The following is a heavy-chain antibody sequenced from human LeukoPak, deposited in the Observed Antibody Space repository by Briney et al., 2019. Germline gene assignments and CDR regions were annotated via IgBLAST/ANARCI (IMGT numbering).Heavy chain of an antibody. J-gene: IGHJ3*02. V-gene: IGHV3-48*03. CDR2: ISSSCTTK. CDR1: VFTFSSYE. CDR3: ARSNMDDFDM. Sequence: GGSLRLSCAVSVFTFSSYEMNWVREGPGKGLECVSYISSSCTTKYYADSVKGRFTLSRDNAKKSLSLQMNSLRDEETAIYYCARSNMDDFDMWGQGTVVTVYS. D-gene: IGHD2/OR15-2a*01.